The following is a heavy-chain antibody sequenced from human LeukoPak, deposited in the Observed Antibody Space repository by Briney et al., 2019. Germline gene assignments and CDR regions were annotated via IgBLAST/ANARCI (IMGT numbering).Heavy chain of an antibody. CDR3: ARVRGMVYAISGPGEYYFDY. CDR1: GYTFTGYY. CDR2: IIPIFGTA. V-gene: IGHV1-69*05. Sequence: SVKVSCKASGYTFTGYYMHWVRQAPGQGLEWMGGIIPIFGTANYAQKFQGRVTITTDESTSTAYMELSSLRSEDTAVYYCARVRGMVYAISGPGEYYFDYWGQGTLVTVSS. D-gene: IGHD2-8*01. J-gene: IGHJ4*02.